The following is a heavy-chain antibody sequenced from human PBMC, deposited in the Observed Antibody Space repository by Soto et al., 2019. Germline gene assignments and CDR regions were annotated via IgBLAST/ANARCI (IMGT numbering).Heavy chain of an antibody. CDR1: GYTFTSFY. CDR2: SNPSGGIT. CDR3: ASSPAFSSSWYGIPPDPSHGMDV. Sequence: QMQLVQSGAEVKRPGASVRVSCKSSGYTFTSFYIHWVRQAPGQGLEWMGISNPSGGITNFAQRFQGRVTMTRDMPTNTHSMELSSLKSDDTAVYYCASSPAFSSSWYGIPPDPSHGMDVWGQGTTVTVS. D-gene: IGHD6-13*01. J-gene: IGHJ6*02. V-gene: IGHV1-46*01.